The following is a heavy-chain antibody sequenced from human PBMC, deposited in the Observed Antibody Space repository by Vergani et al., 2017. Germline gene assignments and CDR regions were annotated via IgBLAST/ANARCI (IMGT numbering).Heavy chain of an antibody. CDR1: GFTFSSYW. V-gene: IGHV3-74*01. CDR3: ARDKYHPTSITMVRGVNNWFDP. CDR2: INSDGSST. J-gene: IGHJ5*02. D-gene: IGHD3-10*01. Sequence: EVQLVESGGGLVQPGGSLRLSCAASGFTFSSYWMHWVRQAPGKGLVWVSRINSDGSSTSYADSVKGRFTISRDNAKNTLYLQMNSLRAEDTAVYYCARDKYHPTSITMVRGVNNWFDPWGQGTLVTVSS.